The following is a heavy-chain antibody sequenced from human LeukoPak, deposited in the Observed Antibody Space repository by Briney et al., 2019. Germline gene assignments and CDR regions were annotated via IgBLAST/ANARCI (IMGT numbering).Heavy chain of an antibody. D-gene: IGHD4-17*01. V-gene: IGHV3-53*01. CDR1: GFTVSSNY. J-gene: IGHJ5*02. CDR2: IYSGGST. CDR3: ARGAYGDNWFDP. Sequence: GGSLRLSCAASGFTVSSNYLNWVRQAPGEGLEWVSVIYSGGSTYYADSVKGRFTISRDNSENTLYLQMNSLRAEDTAVYYCARGAYGDNWFDPWGQGTLVTVSS.